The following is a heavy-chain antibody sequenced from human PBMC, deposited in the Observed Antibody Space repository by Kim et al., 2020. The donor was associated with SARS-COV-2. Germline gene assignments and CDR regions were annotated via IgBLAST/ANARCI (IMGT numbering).Heavy chain of an antibody. CDR2: FDPEDGET. CDR1: GYTLTELS. J-gene: IGHJ3*02. CDR3: ATPHCSGGSCYVYTFDI. D-gene: IGHD2-15*01. V-gene: IGHV1-24*01. Sequence: ASVKVSCKVSGYTLTELSMHWVRQAPGKGLEWMGGFDPEDGETIYAQKFQGRVTMTEDTSTDTAYMELSSLRSEDTAVYYCATPHCSGGSCYVYTFDIWGQGTMVTVSS.